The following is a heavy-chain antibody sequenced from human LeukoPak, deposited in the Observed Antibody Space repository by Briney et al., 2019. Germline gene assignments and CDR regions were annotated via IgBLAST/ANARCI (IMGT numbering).Heavy chain of an antibody. CDR2: ISWNSGSI. CDR3: AKAQTLDY. J-gene: IGHJ4*02. CDR1: GFTFDDYA. Sequence: PGRSLRLSCAASGFTFDDYAMHWVRRAPGKGLEWVSGISWNSGSIGYADSVKGRFTISRDNAKNSLYLQMNSLRAEDTALYYCAKAQTLDYWGQGTLVTVSS. V-gene: IGHV3-9*01.